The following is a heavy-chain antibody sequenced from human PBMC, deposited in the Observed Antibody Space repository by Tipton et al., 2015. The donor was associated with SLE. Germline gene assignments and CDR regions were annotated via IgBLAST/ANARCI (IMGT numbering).Heavy chain of an antibody. V-gene: IGHV3-30*02. CDR1: GFTFSSYG. Sequence: GSLRLSCAASGFTFSSYGMHWVRQAPGKGLEWVAFIRYDGSNKYYADSVKGRFTISRDNSKNTLYLQMNSLRAEDTAGYYCAKVLEGFWSALGYWGQGTLVTVSS. CDR3: AKVLEGFWSALGY. D-gene: IGHD3-3*01. CDR2: IRYDGSNK. J-gene: IGHJ4*02.